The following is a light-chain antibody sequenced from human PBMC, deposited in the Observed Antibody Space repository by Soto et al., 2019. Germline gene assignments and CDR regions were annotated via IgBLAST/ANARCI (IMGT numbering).Light chain of an antibody. CDR3: PSYDNSLSVYVV. CDR2: GDI. J-gene: IGLJ2*01. V-gene: IGLV1-40*01. Sequence: QSVLTQPPSVSGAPGQRGTISCTGTSSNIGAGYDVLWYRQLPGTAPKLLIYGDINRPSGVSDRFSGSKSGTSASLAITGLQAEDEAYYYCPSYDNSLSVYVVFGGGTKLTVL. CDR1: SSNIGAGYD.